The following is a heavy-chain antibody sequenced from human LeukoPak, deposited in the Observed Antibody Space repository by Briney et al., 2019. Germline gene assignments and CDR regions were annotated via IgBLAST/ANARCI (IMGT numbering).Heavy chain of an antibody. V-gene: IGHV3-33*06. Sequence: GGSLRLSCAASGFTFSSYGMHWVRQAPGKGLEWVAVIWYDGSNKYYADSVKGRFTISRDNSKNTLYLQMNSLRAEDTAVYYCVKDLITCEGVNPDYWGQGTLVTLSS. D-gene: IGHD3-16*01. CDR3: VKDLITCEGVNPDY. CDR2: IWYDGSNK. J-gene: IGHJ4*02. CDR1: GFTFSSYG.